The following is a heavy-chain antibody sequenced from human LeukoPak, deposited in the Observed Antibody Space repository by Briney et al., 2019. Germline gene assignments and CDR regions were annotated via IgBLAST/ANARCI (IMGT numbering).Heavy chain of an antibody. J-gene: IGHJ4*02. CDR2: IKQDGSEK. CDR1: GFSFSTYW. Sequence: GGSLSLSCVASGFSFSTYWMSWVRQAPGKGLEWVANIKQDGSEKYYVDSVKGRFTISRDNAKNSLYLQMNSLRAEDTAVYYCAREGLSGGYSSGWSDYWGQGTLVTVSS. V-gene: IGHV3-7*01. D-gene: IGHD6-19*01. CDR3: AREGLSGGYSSGWSDY.